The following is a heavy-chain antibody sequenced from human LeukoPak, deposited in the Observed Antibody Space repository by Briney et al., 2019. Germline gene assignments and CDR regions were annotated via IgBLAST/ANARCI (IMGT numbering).Heavy chain of an antibody. CDR2: ISHTGNT. D-gene: IGHD6-13*01. J-gene: IGHJ6*03. CDR3: ARVVPQQLATHYSYSYMDV. Sequence: SETLSLTCNVSPYSISTDSFWGWIRQPPGKGLEWLGTISHTGNTYYNPSLKSRVTISVDTSKNQFSLKLSSVTAAATAVYYCARVVPQQLATHYSYSYMDVWGKGPTVTVSS. CDR1: PYSISTDSF. V-gene: IGHV4-38-2*02.